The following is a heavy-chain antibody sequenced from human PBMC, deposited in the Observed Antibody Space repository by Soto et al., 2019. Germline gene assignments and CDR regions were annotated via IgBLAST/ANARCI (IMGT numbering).Heavy chain of an antibody. D-gene: IGHD4-17*01. CDR1: GFTFSSYG. Sequence: QVQLVESGGGVVQPGRSLRLSCAASGFTFSSYGMHWVRQAPGKGLEWVAVIWYDGSNKYYADSVKGRFTISRDNSKNTLYLQMNSLRAEDTAVYYCARGPAVGDPLGYFDYWGQGTLVTVSS. J-gene: IGHJ4*02. CDR2: IWYDGSNK. CDR3: ARGPAVGDPLGYFDY. V-gene: IGHV3-33*01.